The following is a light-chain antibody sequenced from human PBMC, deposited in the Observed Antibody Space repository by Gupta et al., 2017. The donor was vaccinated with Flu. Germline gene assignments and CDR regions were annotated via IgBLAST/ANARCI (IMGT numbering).Light chain of an antibody. V-gene: IGKV3-11*01. CDR2: DTS. Sequence: ERATLSCRASQSVGSFLAWYQQKPGQAPRLLIYDTSNRATSIPARFSGSGSGTDFTLTISSLEPEDFAVYYCQQRSNWPPLTFGGGTRVEIK. CDR3: QQRSNWPPLT. J-gene: IGKJ4*01. CDR1: QSVGSF.